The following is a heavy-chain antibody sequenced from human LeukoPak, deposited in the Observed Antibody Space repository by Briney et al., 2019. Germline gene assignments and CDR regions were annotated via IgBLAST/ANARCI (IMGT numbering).Heavy chain of an antibody. CDR2: IWFDGSNK. CDR3: ARDQHYYYYDMDV. V-gene: IGHV3-33*01. Sequence: GGSLRLSCAASGFPFSSYGMHWVRQAPGKGLEGVALIWFDGSNKYYADSVKGRFTISRDNSKNTLYLQMNSLRAEDTAVYYCARDQHYYYYDMDVWGQGTTVTVSS. J-gene: IGHJ6*02. CDR1: GFPFSSYG.